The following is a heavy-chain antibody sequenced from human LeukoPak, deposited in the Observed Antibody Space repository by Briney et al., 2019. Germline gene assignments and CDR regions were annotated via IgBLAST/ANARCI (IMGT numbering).Heavy chain of an antibody. CDR2: ISSSGSYI. J-gene: IGHJ4*02. CDR3: ARDSPNEGILWWSIDY. V-gene: IGHV3-21*01. D-gene: IGHD2-21*01. CDR1: GFTFSSYR. Sequence: GGSLRLSCAASGFTFSSYRMHWVRQAPGKGLEWVSSISSSGSYIYYADSVKGRFTISRDNAKNSLYLQMNSLRAEDTAVYYCARDSPNEGILWWSIDYWGQGTLVTVSS.